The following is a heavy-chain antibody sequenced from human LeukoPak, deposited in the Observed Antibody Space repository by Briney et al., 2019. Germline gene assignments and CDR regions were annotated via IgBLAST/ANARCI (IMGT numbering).Heavy chain of an antibody. D-gene: IGHD4-23*01. CDR1: GDSISSASYY. Sequence: PSETLSLTCTVSGDSISSASYYWGWIRQPPGKGLEWIGSIYYSGSTYYNPSLKSRATISVDTSKNQFSLKLNSATAADTAAFYCARHPVDIYNYGMDVWGQGTTVTVSS. CDR2: IYYSGST. CDR3: ARHPVDIYNYGMDV. J-gene: IGHJ6*02. V-gene: IGHV4-39*01.